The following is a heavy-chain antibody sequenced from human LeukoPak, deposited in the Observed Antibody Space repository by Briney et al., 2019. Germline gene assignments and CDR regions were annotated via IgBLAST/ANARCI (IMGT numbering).Heavy chain of an antibody. V-gene: IGHV4-30-2*01. J-gene: IGHJ5*02. D-gene: IGHD1-26*01. CDR2: IYHSGST. Sequence: PSQTLSLTCAVSGGSISSGGYSWGWIRQPPGKGLEWIGYIYHSGSTYYNPFLKSRVTISVDRSKNQFSLKLSSVTAADTAVYYCARARVGRGNWFDPWGQGTLVTVSS. CDR3: ARARVGRGNWFDP. CDR1: GGSISSGGYS.